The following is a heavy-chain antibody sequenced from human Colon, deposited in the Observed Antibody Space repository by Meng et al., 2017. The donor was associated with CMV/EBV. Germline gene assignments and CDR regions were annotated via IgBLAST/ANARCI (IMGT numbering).Heavy chain of an antibody. CDR3: ASGSTTWGH. J-gene: IGHJ4*02. Sequence: SETLSLTCTVSGTSISSYYWSWIRQSPGKEPEWIGYVYYLGTTNHNPSLKGRVTMSADLSSGQFSLKLTAVTAADAAVYYCASGSTTWGHWGQGILVTVSS. V-gene: IGHV4-59*12. CDR1: GTSISSYY. D-gene: IGHD2-2*01. CDR2: VYYLGTT.